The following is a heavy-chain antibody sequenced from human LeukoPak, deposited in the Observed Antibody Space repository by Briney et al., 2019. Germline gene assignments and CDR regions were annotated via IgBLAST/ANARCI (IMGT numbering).Heavy chain of an antibody. CDR1: GGSISSGGYY. CDR3: ARGFIDYVWGSYSRNFDY. CDR2: IYYSGST. D-gene: IGHD3-16*01. Sequence: SGTLSLTCTVSGGSISSGGYYWSWIRQHPGKGLEWIGYIYYSGSTYYNPSLKSRVTISVDTSKNQFSLKLSSVTAADTAVYYCARGFIDYVWGSYSRNFDYWGQGTLVTVSS. V-gene: IGHV4-31*03. J-gene: IGHJ4*02.